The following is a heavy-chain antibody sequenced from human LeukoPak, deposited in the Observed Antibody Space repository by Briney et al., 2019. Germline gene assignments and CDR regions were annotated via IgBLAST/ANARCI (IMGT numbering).Heavy chain of an antibody. V-gene: IGHV4-30-2*01. J-gene: IGHJ3*02. CDR1: GGSVSSGSYY. CDR2: IYHSGST. Sequence: SETLSLTCTVSGGSVSSGSYYWSWIRQPPGKGLEWIGYIYHSGSTYYNPSLKSRVTISVDRSKNQFSLKLSSVTAADTAVYYCARGRGGVDAFDIWGQGTMVTVSS. D-gene: IGHD3-16*01. CDR3: ARGRGGVDAFDI.